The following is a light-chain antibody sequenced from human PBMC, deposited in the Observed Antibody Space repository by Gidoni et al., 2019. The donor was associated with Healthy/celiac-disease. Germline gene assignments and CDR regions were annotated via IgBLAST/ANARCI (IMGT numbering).Light chain of an antibody. V-gene: IGLV2-23*02. CDR1: SSDVGCYTL. CDR2: EVS. J-gene: IGLJ2*01. CDR3: CSYAGSSTLV. Sequence: QSALTQPASVSGSPGQSITISCTGTSSDVGCYTLVSWYQQNPGKAPKLMIYEVSKRPSGISNRFSGSKSGNTASLTISGLQAEDEADYYCCSYAGSSTLVFGGGTKLTVL.